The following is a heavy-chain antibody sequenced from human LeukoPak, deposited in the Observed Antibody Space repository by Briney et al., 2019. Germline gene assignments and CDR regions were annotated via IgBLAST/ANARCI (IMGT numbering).Heavy chain of an antibody. CDR1: GYTFTGYY. Sequence: VASVKVSCKASGYTFTGYYMHWVRQAPGQGLERMGWINPNSGGTNYAQKFQGRVTMTRDTSISTAYMELSRLRSDDTAVYYCARDPAEIAAAGPAAFDIWGQGTMVTVSS. D-gene: IGHD6-13*01. CDR3: ARDPAEIAAAGPAAFDI. CDR2: INPNSGGT. J-gene: IGHJ3*02. V-gene: IGHV1-2*02.